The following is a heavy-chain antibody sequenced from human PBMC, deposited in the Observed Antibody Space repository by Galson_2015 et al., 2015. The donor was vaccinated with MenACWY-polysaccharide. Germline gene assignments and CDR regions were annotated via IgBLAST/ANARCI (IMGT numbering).Heavy chain of an antibody. CDR3: AKSNSGGLCTSGWACWFDP. V-gene: IGHV3-23*01. CDR2: IGGSGTT. Sequence: SLRLSCAASGFTFTNYAMNWVRQAPGKGLEWVSSIGGSGTTYYADSVKVRFTISRDNSKNMVYLQMNSLRAEDTAIYYFAKSNSGGLCTSGWACWFDPWGQGSLVIVSS. CDR1: GFTFTNYA. J-gene: IGHJ5*02. D-gene: IGHD2-15*01.